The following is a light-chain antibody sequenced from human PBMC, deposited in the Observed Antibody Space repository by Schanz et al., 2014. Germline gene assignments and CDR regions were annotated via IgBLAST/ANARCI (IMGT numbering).Light chain of an antibody. V-gene: IGLV2-14*03. J-gene: IGLJ3*02. Sequence: QSALTQPASVSGSPGQSITISCTGTGSDVGGYNYVSWYQQYPGKAPKLMIYDVSHRPSGVSNRFSGSKSGNTASLTISGLQAEDEADYYCSSYTSSSTWVFGGGTKLTVL. CDR2: DVS. CDR3: SSYTSSSTWV. CDR1: GSDVGGYNY.